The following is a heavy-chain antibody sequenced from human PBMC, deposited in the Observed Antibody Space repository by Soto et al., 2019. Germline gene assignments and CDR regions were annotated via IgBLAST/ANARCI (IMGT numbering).Heavy chain of an antibody. V-gene: IGHV1-18*01. D-gene: IGHD6-19*01. J-gene: IGHJ4*02. CDR3: ARDRVGIAVAGPGY. CDR1: GYTFTSYG. CDR2: ISAYNGNT. Sequence: ASVKVSCKASGYTFTSYGISWVRQAPGQGLEWMGWISAYNGNTNYAQKLQGRVTMTTDTSTSTAYMELRSLRSDDTAVYYCARDRVGIAVAGPGYWGQGTLVTVSS.